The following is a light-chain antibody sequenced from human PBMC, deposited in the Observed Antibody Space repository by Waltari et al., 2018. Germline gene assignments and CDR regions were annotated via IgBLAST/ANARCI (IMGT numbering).Light chain of an antibody. J-gene: IGLJ1*01. Sequence: QSALTQPPSVSGSPGQSVTISCTGTTSDVCRYNRVSWYQQAPGTAPKLLISEVSNRPSGVPDRFSGSKSDNTASLTISGLQAEDEADYYCSSYTSSITYVFGTGTKVTVL. CDR2: EVS. V-gene: IGLV2-18*02. CDR1: TSDVCRYNR. CDR3: SSYTSSITYV.